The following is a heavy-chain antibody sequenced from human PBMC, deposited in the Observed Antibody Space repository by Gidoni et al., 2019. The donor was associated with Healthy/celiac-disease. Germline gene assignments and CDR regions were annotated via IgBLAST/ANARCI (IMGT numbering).Heavy chain of an antibody. CDR2: IIPIFGTA. Sequence: QVQLVQSGAEVKKPGSSVKVSCKASGGTFSSYAISWVRQAPGQGLEWMGGIIPIFGTANYAQKFQGRVTITADESTSTAYMELSSLRSEDTAVYYCAREVVVAARGYYYYGMDVWGQGTTVTVSS. CDR3: AREVVVAARGYYYYGMDV. V-gene: IGHV1-69*01. CDR1: GGTFSSYA. D-gene: IGHD2-15*01. J-gene: IGHJ6*02.